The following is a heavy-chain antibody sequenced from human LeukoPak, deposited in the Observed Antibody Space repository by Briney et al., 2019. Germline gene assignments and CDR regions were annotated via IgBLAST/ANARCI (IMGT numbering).Heavy chain of an antibody. CDR2: MNPNSGGT. D-gene: IGHD3-9*01. Sequence: GASVKVSCKASGYTFTSYDINWVRQATGQGLEWMGWMNPNSGGTNYAQKFQGRVTMTRDTSISTAYMELSRLRSDDTAVYYCARGTWDYDILTGYSYYYYYIDVWGKGTTVTVSS. CDR1: GYTFTSYD. J-gene: IGHJ6*03. CDR3: ARGTWDYDILTGYSYYYYYIDV. V-gene: IGHV1-2*02.